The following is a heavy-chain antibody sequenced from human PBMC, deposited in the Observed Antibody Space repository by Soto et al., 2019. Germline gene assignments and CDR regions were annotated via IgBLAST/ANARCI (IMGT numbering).Heavy chain of an antibody. V-gene: IGHV3-7*01. J-gene: IGHJ5*02. CDR2: IKPDESEK. CDR1: GLTFSDSW. CDR3: VRGGSNYAS. Sequence: GWSLRLSCTASGLTFSDSWMTWVRQAPGKGLEWVARIKPDESEKKYADSVKGRFSISRDNAKNSMYLQMDSLRGEDTAVYYCVRGGSNYASWGQGTEVTVSS. D-gene: IGHD4-4*01.